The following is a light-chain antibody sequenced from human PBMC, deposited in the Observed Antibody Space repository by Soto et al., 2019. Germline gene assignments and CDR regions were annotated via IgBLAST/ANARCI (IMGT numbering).Light chain of an antibody. CDR2: GAS. Sequence: EIGLTQSPGTLSLSPGERATLSCRASQSVSSYLAWYQQKPGQAPRLLIYGASSRATGIPDRFSGSGSGPDFTLNISRLEPEDFSVYYCQQYGSSPWTFGQGTKVEIK. CDR3: QQYGSSPWT. J-gene: IGKJ1*01. V-gene: IGKV3-20*01. CDR1: QSVSSY.